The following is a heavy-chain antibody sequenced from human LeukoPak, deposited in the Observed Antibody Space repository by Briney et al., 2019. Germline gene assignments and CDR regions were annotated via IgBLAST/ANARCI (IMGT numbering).Heavy chain of an antibody. J-gene: IGHJ4*02. V-gene: IGHV3-48*03. CDR2: ISSSGSTI. Sequence: GGSLRLSCAASGFTFSSYEMNWVRQAPGKGLEWVSYISSSGSTIYYADSVKGRFTISRDNAKNSLYLQMNSLRAEDTAVYYCAREDYGDYALGYWGQGTLVTVSS. CDR3: AREDYGDYALGY. D-gene: IGHD4-17*01. CDR1: GFTFSSYE.